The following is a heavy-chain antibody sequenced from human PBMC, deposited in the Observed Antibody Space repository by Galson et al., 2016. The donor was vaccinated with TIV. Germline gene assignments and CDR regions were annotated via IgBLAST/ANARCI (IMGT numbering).Heavy chain of an antibody. CDR2: IVPMFGIS. V-gene: IGHV1-69*13. CDR3: ARGGWSGDPGDYHYYYMDV. J-gene: IGHJ6*03. Sequence: SVKVSCKASGGSFTSYAISWVRQAPGQGLEWMGAIVPMFGISTYAQKFQGRVTITADESTRAAYMELSSLRSQDTAVYYCARGGWSGDPGDYHYYYMDVWGKGTTVTVSS. CDR1: GGSFTSYA. D-gene: IGHD4-17*01.